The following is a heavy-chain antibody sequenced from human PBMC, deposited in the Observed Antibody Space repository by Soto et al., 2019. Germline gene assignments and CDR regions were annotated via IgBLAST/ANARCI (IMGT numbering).Heavy chain of an antibody. J-gene: IGHJ4*02. CDR1: GFTFTSSA. D-gene: IGHD3-9*01. Sequence: GASVKVSCKASGFTFTSSAVQWVRQARGQRLEWIGWIVVGSGNTNYAQKFQERVTITRDMSTSTAYMELSSLRSEDTAVYYCAATLTYYDILTGSRGAFDYWGQGTLVTVSS. V-gene: IGHV1-58*01. CDR3: AATLTYYDILTGSRGAFDY. CDR2: IVVGSGNT.